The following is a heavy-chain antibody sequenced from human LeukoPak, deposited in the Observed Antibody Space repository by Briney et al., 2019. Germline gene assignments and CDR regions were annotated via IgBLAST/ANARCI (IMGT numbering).Heavy chain of an antibody. D-gene: IGHD3-22*01. Sequence: IPGGALRLSCAASGFPFSNAWMSWVRQAPGKGLELVGRIKRKTDGWTKDYAAPVNGKVPIPKDDSKNTLYMKMNSLKTEDTAVYYCTTLDSSGYYGYFDYWGQGTLVTVSS. CDR1: GFPFSNAW. CDR2: IKRKTDGWTK. J-gene: IGHJ4*02. CDR3: TTLDSSGYYGYFDY. V-gene: IGHV3-15*01.